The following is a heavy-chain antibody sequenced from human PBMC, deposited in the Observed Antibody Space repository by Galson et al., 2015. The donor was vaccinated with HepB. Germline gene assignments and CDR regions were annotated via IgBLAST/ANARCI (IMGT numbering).Heavy chain of an antibody. CDR3: ARLNPGDSYYYYMDV. V-gene: IGHV4-31*03. Sequence: TLSLTCTVSGDSISSGGYYWSWIRQHPGKGLEWIGCIYYSGSTYYNPSLKSRVFISVDTSKNQFSLKLRSVTAADTAVYYCARLNPGDSYYYYMDVWGKGTTVTVSS. CDR2: IYYSGST. J-gene: IGHJ6*03. CDR1: GDSISSGGYY.